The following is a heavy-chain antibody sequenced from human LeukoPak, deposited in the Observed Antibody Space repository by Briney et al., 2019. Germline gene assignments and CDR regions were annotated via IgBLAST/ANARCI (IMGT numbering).Heavy chain of an antibody. D-gene: IGHD3-22*01. V-gene: IGHV4-61*02. CDR2: IYTSGST. CDR1: GGSISSGSYY. Sequence: PSETLSLTCTVSGGSISSGSYYWSWIRQPAGKGLEWIGRIYTSGSTNYDPSLKSRVTISVDTSKNQFSLKLSSVTAADTAVYYCARATYYYDSGGRTDAFDIWGQGTMVTVSS. CDR3: ARATYYYDSGGRTDAFDI. J-gene: IGHJ3*02.